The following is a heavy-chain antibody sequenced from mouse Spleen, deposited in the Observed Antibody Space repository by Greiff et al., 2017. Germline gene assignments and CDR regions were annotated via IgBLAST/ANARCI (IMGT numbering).Heavy chain of an antibody. V-gene: IGHV5-17*01. CDR3: ARDSNYVWYFDV. J-gene: IGHJ1*01. CDR2: ISSGSSTI. Sequence: EVKLMESGGGLVKPGGSLKLSCAASGFTFSDYGMHWVRQAPEKGLEWVAYISSGSSTIYYADTVKGRFTISRDNAKNTLFLQMTSLRSEDTAMYYCARDSNYVWYFDVWGAGTTVTVSS. CDR1: GFTFSDYG. D-gene: IGHD2-5*01.